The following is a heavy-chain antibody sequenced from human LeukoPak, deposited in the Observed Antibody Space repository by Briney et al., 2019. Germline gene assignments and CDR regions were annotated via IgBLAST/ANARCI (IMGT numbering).Heavy chain of an antibody. D-gene: IGHD2-15*01. V-gene: IGHV4-39*07. Sequence: SETLSLTCTVSGGSISSGSYYWSWIRQPPGKGLEWIGEINHSGSTNYNPSLKSRVTISVDTSKNQFSLKLSSVTAADTAVYYCARIRYCSGGSCSWGQGTLVTVSS. CDR1: GGSISSGSYY. CDR2: INHSGST. J-gene: IGHJ5*02. CDR3: ARIRYCSGGSCS.